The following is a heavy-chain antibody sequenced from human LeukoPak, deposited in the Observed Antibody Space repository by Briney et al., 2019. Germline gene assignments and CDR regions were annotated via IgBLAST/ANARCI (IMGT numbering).Heavy chain of an antibody. D-gene: IGHD2-15*01. Sequence: GGSLRLSCAASGFTFSDYYMSWIRQTPGKGLEWVSYISSSGSTIHYADSVKGRFIVSRDNAKNSLSLQMKSLRAEDTAIYYCAKNHQDFVILGLYMDVWGQGTTVTVSS. CDR3: AKNHQDFVILGLYMDV. J-gene: IGHJ6*03. V-gene: IGHV3-11*04. CDR2: ISSSGSTI. CDR1: GFTFSDYY.